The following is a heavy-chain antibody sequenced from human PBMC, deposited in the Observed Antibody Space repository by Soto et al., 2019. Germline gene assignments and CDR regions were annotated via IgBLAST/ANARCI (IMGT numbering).Heavy chain of an antibody. Sequence: QVQLQESGPGLVKPSQTLSLTCTVSGGSISSGDYYWNWIRQPPGKGLEWIGYIYYSGSTYYNPSRKGRLTXSXNTSKNQFSLKLSSVTAADTAVYYCARDSYDSSGSSGYSFDYWGQGTLVTVSS. CDR1: GGSISSGDYY. CDR2: IYYSGST. D-gene: IGHD3-22*01. V-gene: IGHV4-30-4*01. CDR3: ARDSYDSSGSSGYSFDY. J-gene: IGHJ4*02.